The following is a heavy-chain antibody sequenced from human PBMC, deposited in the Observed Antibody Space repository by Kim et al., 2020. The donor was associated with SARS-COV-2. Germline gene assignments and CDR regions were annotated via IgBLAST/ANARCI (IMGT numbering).Heavy chain of an antibody. CDR1: GFTFSSYA. J-gene: IGHJ4*01. D-gene: IGHD6-19*01. CDR3: ARDPPHLDSSGWFLNY. CDR2: ISYDGSNK. V-gene: IGHV3-30*04. Sequence: GGSLRLSCAASGFTFSSYAMHWVRQAPGKGLEWVAVISYDGSNKYYADSVKGRFTISRDNSKNTLYLQMNSLRAEDTAVYYCARDPPHLDSSGWFLNYWG.